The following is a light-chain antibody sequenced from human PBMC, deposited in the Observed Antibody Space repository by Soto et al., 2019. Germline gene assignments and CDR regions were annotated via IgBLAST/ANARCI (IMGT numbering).Light chain of an antibody. V-gene: IGKV3-20*01. Sequence: EIVLTQSPGTLSLSPGERATLSCRASQSVTSSYLAWYQQKPGQAPRLLIYGASSRATGIPDRFSGSGSGTDFTLTISRLEPEDFADYYCQQYSSSPLTFGGGTKVEIK. J-gene: IGKJ4*01. CDR1: QSVTSSY. CDR2: GAS. CDR3: QQYSSSPLT.